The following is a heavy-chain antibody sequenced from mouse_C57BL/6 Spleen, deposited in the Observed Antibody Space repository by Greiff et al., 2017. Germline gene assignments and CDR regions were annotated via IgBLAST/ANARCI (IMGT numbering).Heavy chain of an antibody. D-gene: IGHD1-1*01. CDR1: GYTFTSYG. CDR2: IYPRSGNT. CDR3: ASRSSPFYYAMDY. V-gene: IGHV1-81*01. Sequence: QVQLQQSGAELARPGASVKLSCKASGYTFTSYGISWVKQRTGQGLEWIGEIYPRSGNTYYNEKFKGKATLTADKSSSTAYMELRSLTSEDSTVYFCASRSSPFYYAMDYWGQGTSVTVSS. J-gene: IGHJ4*01.